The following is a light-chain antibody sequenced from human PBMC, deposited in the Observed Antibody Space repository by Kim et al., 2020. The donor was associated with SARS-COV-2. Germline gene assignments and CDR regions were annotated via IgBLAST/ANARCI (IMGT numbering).Light chain of an antibody. CDR2: GRN. CDR1: SLRTYY. CDR3: NSRDSSGNQWV. V-gene: IGLV3-19*01. J-gene: IGLJ3*02. Sequence: SSELTQDPAVSVALGQTVRITCQGDSLRTYYATWYLQKPGQAPLLVIFGRNNRPSGIPDRFSGSSSGDTTSLTITGAQAEDEGDYYCNSRDSSGNQWVFGGGTQLTVL.